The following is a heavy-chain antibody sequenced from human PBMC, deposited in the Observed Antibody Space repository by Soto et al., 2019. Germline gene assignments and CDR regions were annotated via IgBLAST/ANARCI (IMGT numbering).Heavy chain of an antibody. CDR1: GGSISSGGYY. CDR3: ARDRVRSPNWFDP. CDR2: IYYSGST. D-gene: IGHD1-1*01. J-gene: IGHJ5*02. V-gene: IGHV4-31*03. Sequence: PSETLSLTCTVSGGSISSGGYYWSWIRQHPGKGLEWIGYIYYSGSTYYNPSPKSRVTISVDTSKNQFSLKLSSVTAADTAVYYCARDRVRSPNWFDPWGQGTLVTVSS.